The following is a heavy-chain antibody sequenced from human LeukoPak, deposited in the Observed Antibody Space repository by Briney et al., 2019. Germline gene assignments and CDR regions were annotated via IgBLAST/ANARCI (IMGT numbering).Heavy chain of an antibody. V-gene: IGHV3-21*01. CDR2: ISSSSSSI. J-gene: IGHJ4*02. CDR3: ARASGDIVETATMGSY. CDR1: GFTFNSYS. Sequence: GGSLRLSCAASGFTFNSYSLNWVRQAPGKGLEWVSSISSSSSSIYYADSVKGRFTISRDNAKNSLYLQMNSLRAEDTAVYYCARASGDIVETATMGSYWGQGTLVTVSS. D-gene: IGHD5-18*01.